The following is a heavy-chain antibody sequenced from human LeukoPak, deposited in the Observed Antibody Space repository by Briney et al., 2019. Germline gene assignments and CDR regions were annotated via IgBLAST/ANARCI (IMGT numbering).Heavy chain of an antibody. V-gene: IGHV4-34*01. J-gene: IGHJ3*02. CDR2: INHSRST. CDR1: GGPFSGYY. Sequence: KPSETLSLTCAVYGGPFSGYYWSWIRKPPGKGLEWIGEINHSRSTNYNPSLKSRVTISVDTSKNQFSLKLSSVTAADTAVYYCARWAHAFDIWGQGTMVTVSS. CDR3: ARWAHAFDI.